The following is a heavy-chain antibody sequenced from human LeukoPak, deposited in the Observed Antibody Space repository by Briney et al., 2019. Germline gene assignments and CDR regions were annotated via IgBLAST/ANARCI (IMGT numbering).Heavy chain of an antibody. CDR1: GYTFIGYY. J-gene: IGHJ4*02. D-gene: IGHD3-22*01. V-gene: IGHV1-2*02. CDR2: INPHSDGT. CDR3: ARADRSDWYFGY. Sequence: RASVKVSCKTSGYTFIGYYMHWVRQAPGQGLEWMGWINPHSDGTNYAQKFQGRITLTRDTSITTAYMELRGLRYDDTAVYYCARADRSDWYFGYWGQGTLVTVSS.